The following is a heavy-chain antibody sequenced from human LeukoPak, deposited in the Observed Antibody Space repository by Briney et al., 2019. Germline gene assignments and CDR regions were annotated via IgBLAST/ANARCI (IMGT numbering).Heavy chain of an antibody. D-gene: IGHD4-23*01. J-gene: IGHJ4*02. CDR2: IPYDGSNK. CDR3: ARAEGYGGELDS. Sequence: GRSLRLSCAASGFTFSTYAMHWVRQAPGKGLEWVAVIPYDGSNKYYADSVKGRFTISRENSKNRLYLQMNSLRAEDTAVYYCARAEGYGGELDSWGQGTLVTVSS. V-gene: IGHV3-30*04. CDR1: GFTFSTYA.